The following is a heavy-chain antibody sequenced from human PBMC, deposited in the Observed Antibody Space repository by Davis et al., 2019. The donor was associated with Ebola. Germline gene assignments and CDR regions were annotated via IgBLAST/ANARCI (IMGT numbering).Heavy chain of an antibody. J-gene: IGHJ6*02. CDR2: ISAYNGNT. Sequence: AASVKVSCKASGYTFTSYGISWVRQAPGQGLEWMGWISAYNGNTNYAQKLQGRVTITADKSTSTAYMELSSLRSEDTAVYYCARDSSGSRYYGMDVWGQGTTVTVSS. CDR1: GYTFTSYG. D-gene: IGHD6-19*01. CDR3: ARDSSGSRYYGMDV. V-gene: IGHV1-18*01.